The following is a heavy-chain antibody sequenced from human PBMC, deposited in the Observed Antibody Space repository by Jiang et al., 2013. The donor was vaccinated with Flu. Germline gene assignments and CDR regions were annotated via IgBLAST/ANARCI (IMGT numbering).Heavy chain of an antibody. CDR3: ARAGSSGWYKYSMDV. J-gene: IGHJ6*02. D-gene: IGHD6-19*01. V-gene: IGHV4-4*02. Sequence: PGLVKPSGTLSLTCAVSGGSISSSNWWSWVRQPPGKGLEWIGEIYHSGSTNYNPSLKSRVTISVDKSKNQFSLKLSSVTAADTAVYHCARAGSSGWYKYSMDVWGQGTTVTVSS. CDR1: GGSISSSNW. CDR2: IYHSGST.